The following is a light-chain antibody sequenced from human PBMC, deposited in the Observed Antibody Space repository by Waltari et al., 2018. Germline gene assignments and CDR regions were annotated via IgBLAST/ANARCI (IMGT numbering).Light chain of an antibody. Sequence: QAVLTPPPSLSASPGASASLTCTLRSGINVGSYSIYWYQQKPGSPPQYLLRYKSDSDKQQGSGVPSRFSGSKDASANAGILLISGLQSEDEADYYCMIWHSSAWVFGGGTKLTVL. J-gene: IGLJ3*02. CDR2: YKSDSDK. V-gene: IGLV5-45*01. CDR3: MIWHSSAWV. CDR1: SGINVGSYS.